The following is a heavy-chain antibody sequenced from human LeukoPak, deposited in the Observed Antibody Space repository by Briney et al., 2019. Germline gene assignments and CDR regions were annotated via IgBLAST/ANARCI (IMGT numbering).Heavy chain of an antibody. D-gene: IGHD3-22*01. J-gene: IGHJ5*02. CDR3: ARDRDYYDSSGYPRPYNWFDP. Sequence: SETLSLTCTVSGGSISSYYWSWLRQPPGKGLEWIGYIYYSGSTNYNPSLKSRVTISVDTSKNQFSLKLSSVTAADTAVYYCARDRDYYDSSGYPRPYNWFDPWGQGTLVTVSS. V-gene: IGHV4-59*01. CDR1: GGSISSYY. CDR2: IYYSGST.